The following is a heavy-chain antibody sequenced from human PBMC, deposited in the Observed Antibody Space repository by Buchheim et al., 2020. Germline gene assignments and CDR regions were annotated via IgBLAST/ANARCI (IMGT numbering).Heavy chain of an antibody. CDR3: ARDYMITHHYYGMDV. Sequence: EVQVVESGGGLVKPGGSLRLSCAASGFTLSSYNMNWVRQAPGKGLEWVSSISSTFSSIYYADSVKGRFTISRANAKNSLYLQMNSLRAEDTAVYYCARDYMITHHYYGMDVWGQGTT. D-gene: IGHD3-16*01. J-gene: IGHJ6*02. CDR1: GFTLSSYN. CDR2: ISSTFSSI. V-gene: IGHV3-21*01.